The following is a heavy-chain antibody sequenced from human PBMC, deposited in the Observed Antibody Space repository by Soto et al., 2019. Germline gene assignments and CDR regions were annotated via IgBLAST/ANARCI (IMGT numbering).Heavy chain of an antibody. Sequence: SETLSLTCTVSGGSISSWYWSWIRQPPGKGREWIGYIYYSGSTNYNPSLKSRVTISVDTSKNQFSLKLSSVTAADTAVYYCARRYGSAFDFWGQGTMVTVSS. V-gene: IGHV4-59*01. J-gene: IGHJ3*01. CDR3: ARRYGSAFDF. D-gene: IGHD3-10*01. CDR1: GGSISSWY. CDR2: IYYSGST.